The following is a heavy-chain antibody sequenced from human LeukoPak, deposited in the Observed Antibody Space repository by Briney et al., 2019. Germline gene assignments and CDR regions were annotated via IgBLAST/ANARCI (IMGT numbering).Heavy chain of an antibody. CDR1: GGSISSSSYY. D-gene: IGHD3-22*01. CDR2: INYSGST. Sequence: SETLSLTCTVSGGSISSSSYYWGWIRQPPGKGLEWIGSINYSGSTYYSPSLKSRVTISVDTSKNQFSLKVSSVTAADTAVYHCARAHYDSSGYYFDYWGQGTLVTVSS. CDR3: ARAHYDSSGYYFDY. J-gene: IGHJ4*02. V-gene: IGHV4-39*07.